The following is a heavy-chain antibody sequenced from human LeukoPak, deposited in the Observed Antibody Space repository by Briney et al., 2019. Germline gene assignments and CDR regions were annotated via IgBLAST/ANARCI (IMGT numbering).Heavy chain of an antibody. Sequence: GGSLRLSCAASGFTFSSYAMSWVRQAPGKGLEWVSAISGSGSSTYYAGSVRGRLTTSRDNSKRTVYLQMNSLRVEDTAVYYCAPLAANIFDYWGQGTLVTASS. J-gene: IGHJ4*02. CDR3: APLAANIFDY. D-gene: IGHD6-25*01. V-gene: IGHV3-23*01. CDR1: GFTFSSYA. CDR2: ISGSGSST.